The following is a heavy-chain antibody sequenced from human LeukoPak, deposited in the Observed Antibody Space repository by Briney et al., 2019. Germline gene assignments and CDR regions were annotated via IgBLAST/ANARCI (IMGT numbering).Heavy chain of an antibody. Sequence: GGSLRLSCAASGFTFSSYVIHWVRQAPGKGLEWVAVIWYDGSNKYYADSVKGRFTTSRDNSKNTLYLQMNSLRAEDTALYYCARELSPVVKYYFEYWGQGTLVTVSP. CDR2: IWYDGSNK. J-gene: IGHJ4*02. D-gene: IGHD3-22*01. V-gene: IGHV3-33*01. CDR1: GFTFSSYV. CDR3: ARELSPVVKYYFEY.